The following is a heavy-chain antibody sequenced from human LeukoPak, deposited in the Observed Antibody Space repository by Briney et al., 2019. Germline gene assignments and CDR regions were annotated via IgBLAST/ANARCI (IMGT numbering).Heavy chain of an antibody. Sequence: SVKVSCKASGYTFTSYDISWVRQAPGQGLEWMGGIIPIFGTANYAQKFQGRVTITADESTSTAYMELSSLRSEETAVYYCARLGYCSGGSCPGNYWGQGTLVTVSS. D-gene: IGHD2-15*01. CDR3: ARLGYCSGGSCPGNY. CDR1: GYTFTSYD. J-gene: IGHJ4*02. V-gene: IGHV1-69*13. CDR2: IIPIFGTA.